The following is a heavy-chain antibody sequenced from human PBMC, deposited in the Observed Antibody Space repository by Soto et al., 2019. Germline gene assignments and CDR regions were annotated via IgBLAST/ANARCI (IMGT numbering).Heavy chain of an antibody. CDR1: GFTVSSNY. J-gene: IGHJ4*02. D-gene: IGHD3-3*01. CDR3: ARAWQSGYSDY. Sequence: EVQLVESGGGLIQPGGSLRLSCAASGFTVSSNYMSWVRQAPGKGLAWVSVIYSGGSTYYADSVKGRFTISRDKSKNTLYLQMNRLRAEATDVYYCARAWQSGYSDYWGQGTLVTVSS. V-gene: IGHV3-53*01. CDR2: IYSGGST.